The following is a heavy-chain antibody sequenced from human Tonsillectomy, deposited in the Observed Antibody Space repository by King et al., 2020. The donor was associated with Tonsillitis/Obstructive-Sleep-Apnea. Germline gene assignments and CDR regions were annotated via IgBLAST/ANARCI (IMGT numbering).Heavy chain of an antibody. CDR3: AKDHILDF. CDR1: GFTFSNYA. CDR2: FGGSRGTT. J-gene: IGHJ4*02. Sequence: VQLQESGGGLVQPGGSLSLSCVASGFTFSNYALSWVRPAPGKGLEWVSGFGGSRGTTYYADSVKGRFAISRDDSRNTLYLQMNSLRAEDTAVYYCAKDHILDFWGQGTLVTVSS. D-gene: IGHD2-21*01. V-gene: IGHV3-23*01.